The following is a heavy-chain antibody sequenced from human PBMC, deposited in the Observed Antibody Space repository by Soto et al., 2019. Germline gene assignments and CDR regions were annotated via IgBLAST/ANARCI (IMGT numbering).Heavy chain of an antibody. V-gene: IGHV3-33*01. Sequence: ESGGGVVQPGRSLRLSCAASGFTFSSYGMHWVRQAPGKGLEWVALIWYDGTKKYYADSVKGRFTISRDNSKNTLHLEMNSLRAEDTAVYYCVTRSGDSSGYFHNWGQGTLVTVSS. D-gene: IGHD3-22*01. CDR3: VTRSGDSSGYFHN. CDR1: GFTFSSYG. CDR2: IWYDGTKK. J-gene: IGHJ4*02.